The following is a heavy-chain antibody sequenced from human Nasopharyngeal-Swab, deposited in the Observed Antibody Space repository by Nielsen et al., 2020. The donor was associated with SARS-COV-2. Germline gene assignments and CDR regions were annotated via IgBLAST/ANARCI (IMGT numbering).Heavy chain of an antibody. Sequence: ASVKVSCKASGYTFTGYYMHWVRQATGQGLEWMGWINPNSGGTNYAQKFQGWVTMTRDTSISTAYMELSRLRSDDTAVYYCARGGYQAAASTYYYNGMDVWGQGTTVTVSS. CDR2: INPNSGGT. CDR3: ARGGYQAAASTYYYNGMDV. V-gene: IGHV1-2*04. CDR1: GYTFTGYY. D-gene: IGHD6-13*01. J-gene: IGHJ6*02.